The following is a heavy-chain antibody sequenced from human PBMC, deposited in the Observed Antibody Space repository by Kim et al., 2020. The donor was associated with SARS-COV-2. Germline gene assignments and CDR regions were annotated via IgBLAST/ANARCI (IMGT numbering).Heavy chain of an antibody. CDR2: INSDESTI. CDR3: ARSKYSSSHHDF. V-gene: IGHV3-74*01. Sequence: GGSLRLSCAASGFTFSSYWMHWVRQAPGKGLVWVSRINSDESTINYADSVKGRFTISRDNTKNTLYLQMNSLRVEDTAVYYCARSKYSSSHHDFWGQGTLVTVSS. J-gene: IGHJ4*02. D-gene: IGHD6-13*01. CDR1: GFTFSSYW.